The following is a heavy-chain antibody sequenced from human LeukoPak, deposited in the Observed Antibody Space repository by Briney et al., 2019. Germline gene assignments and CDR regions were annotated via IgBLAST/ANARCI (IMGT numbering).Heavy chain of an antibody. Sequence: GGSLRLSCAASGFTFSNAWMSWVRQAPGKGLEWVGRIKSKTDGGTSDYAAPVKGRFTNSRDDSKNTLYLQMNSLKTEDTAVYYCTTATGDDYSNYGGPDYWGQGTLVTVSS. D-gene: IGHD4-11*01. CDR1: GFTFSNAW. CDR2: IKSKTDGGTS. V-gene: IGHV3-15*01. J-gene: IGHJ4*02. CDR3: TTATGDDYSNYGGPDY.